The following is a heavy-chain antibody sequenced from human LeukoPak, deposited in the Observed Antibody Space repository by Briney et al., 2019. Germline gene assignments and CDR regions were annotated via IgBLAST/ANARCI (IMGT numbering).Heavy chain of an antibody. J-gene: IGHJ4*02. CDR3: AKTQGYFDY. CDR2: ISGSGGTT. CDR1: GFTFSNYG. V-gene: IGHV3-23*01. Sequence: PGGSLRLFCAASGFTFSNYGMTWVRQAPGKGLEWVSGISGSGGTTYDADSVKGRFTVSRDNSKNILYLQMNSLRADDTAVYFCAKTQGYFDYWGQGTLVTVSS.